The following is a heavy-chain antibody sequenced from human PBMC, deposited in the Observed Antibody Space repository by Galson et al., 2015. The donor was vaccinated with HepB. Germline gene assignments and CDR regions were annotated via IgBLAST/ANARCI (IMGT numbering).Heavy chain of an antibody. CDR3: ARGMVYAQYFQH. J-gene: IGHJ1*01. V-gene: IGHV3-66*01. CDR2: IYSGGST. Sequence: SLRLSCAASGFTVSSNYMSWVRQAPGKGLEWVSVIYSGGSTYYADSVKGRFTISRDNSKNTLYLQMNSLRAEDTAVYYCARGMVYAQYFQHWGQGTLVTVSS. D-gene: IGHD2-8*01. CDR1: GFTVSSNY.